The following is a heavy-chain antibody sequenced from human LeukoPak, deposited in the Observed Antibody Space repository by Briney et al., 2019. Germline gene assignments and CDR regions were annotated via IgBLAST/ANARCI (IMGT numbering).Heavy chain of an antibody. CDR3: AREIKIQGFRAFDF. CDR2: INDGGTYT. Sequence: GGSLRLSCAASGFTFREYWMHWVRHTPGTGLMWVARINDGGTYTANADSVKGRFTVSRDNAENTLYLQMNTLRVEDTAIYYCAREIKIQGFRAFDFWGQGTPVTVSS. J-gene: IGHJ4*02. V-gene: IGHV3-74*01. CDR1: GFTFREYW. D-gene: IGHD3-10*01.